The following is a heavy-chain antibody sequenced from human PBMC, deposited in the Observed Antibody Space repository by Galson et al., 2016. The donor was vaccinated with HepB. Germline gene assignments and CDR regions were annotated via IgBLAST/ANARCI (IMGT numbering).Heavy chain of an antibody. J-gene: IGHJ4*02. CDR1: GFTFSGSA. CDR2: ISSDGLTT. Sequence: SLRLSCAASGFTFSGSAVHWVRQSPGMGLVWVSRISSDGLTTTYADSVKGRFTISRDNGRNTLYLQMNSLRAEDTGVYYCARDQTRRGPTTFDNWGQGTLVTVSS. D-gene: IGHD1-26*01. V-gene: IGHV3-74*03. CDR3: ARDQTRRGPTTFDN.